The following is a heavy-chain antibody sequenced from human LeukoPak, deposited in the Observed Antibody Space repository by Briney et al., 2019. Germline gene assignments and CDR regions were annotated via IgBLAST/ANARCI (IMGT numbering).Heavy chain of an antibody. D-gene: IGHD3-22*01. CDR2: IIPIFGTA. V-gene: IGHV1-69*05. CDR3: ARARIGYYYDSSGYLGPLY. J-gene: IGHJ4*02. CDR1: GGTFSSYA. Sequence: GSSVKVSCKASGGTFSSYAISWVRQAPGQGLEWMGGIIPIFGTANYAQKFQGRVTNTTDESTSTAYMELSSLRSEDTAVYYCARARIGYYYDSSGYLGPLYWGQGTLVTVSS.